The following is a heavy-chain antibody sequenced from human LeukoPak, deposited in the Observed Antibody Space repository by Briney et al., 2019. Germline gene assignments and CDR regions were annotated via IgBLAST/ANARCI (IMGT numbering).Heavy chain of an antibody. J-gene: IGHJ4*02. V-gene: IGHV1-2*02. CDR2: IDPYSGDT. CDR1: GYTFTDYY. CDR3: ASDIAASGSFDY. D-gene: IGHD6-13*01. Sequence: GASVKVSCKASGYTFTDYYIHWVRQAPGQGLVWMGWIDPYSGDTKYAQKIKGRVTMTRDTTISTVYMDLSRLTSDDTAVYFCASDIAASGSFDYWGLGTLLTVSS.